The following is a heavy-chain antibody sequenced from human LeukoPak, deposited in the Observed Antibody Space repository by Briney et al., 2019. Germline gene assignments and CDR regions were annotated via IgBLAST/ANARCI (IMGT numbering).Heavy chain of an antibody. CDR1: GFTFSSYA. J-gene: IGHJ4*02. Sequence: GGSLRLSCAASGFTFSSYAMHWVRQAPGKGLEWVAVISYDGSNKYYADSVKGRFTISRDNSKNTLYLQMNSLRAEDTAVYYCARDAPGEGYKFFGDYFDYWGQGTLVTVSS. V-gene: IGHV3-30*01. D-gene: IGHD5-24*01. CDR2: ISYDGSNK. CDR3: ARDAPGEGYKFFGDYFDY.